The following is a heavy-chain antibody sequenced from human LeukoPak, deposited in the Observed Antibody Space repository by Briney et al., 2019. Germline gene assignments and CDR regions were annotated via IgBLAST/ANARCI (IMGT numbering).Heavy chain of an antibody. Sequence: SETLSLTCTVSGASISSYYWSWIRQPPGKGLEWIGYIYYSGSTNYNPSLKSRVTISVDPSNNRFSLMLSSVTAADTAVYYCARHEDGYCSSTSCYGNWGQGTLVTVSS. CDR3: ARHEDGYCSSTSCYGN. V-gene: IGHV4-59*08. CDR1: GASISSYY. J-gene: IGHJ4*02. CDR2: IYYSGST. D-gene: IGHD2-2*03.